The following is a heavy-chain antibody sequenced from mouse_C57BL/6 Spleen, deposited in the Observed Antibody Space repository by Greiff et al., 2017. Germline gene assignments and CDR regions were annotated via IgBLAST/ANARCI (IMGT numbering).Heavy chain of an antibody. V-gene: IGHV1-64*01. CDR3: ARWGAAQALDY. CDR1: GYTFTSYW. Sequence: VQLQQSGAELVKPGASVKLSCKASGYTFTSYWMHWVKQRPGQGLEWIGMIHPNSGSTNYNEKFKSKATLTVDKSSSTAYMQLSSLTSEDSAVYYCARWGAAQALDYWGQGTTLTVSS. J-gene: IGHJ2*01. CDR2: IHPNSGST. D-gene: IGHD3-2*02.